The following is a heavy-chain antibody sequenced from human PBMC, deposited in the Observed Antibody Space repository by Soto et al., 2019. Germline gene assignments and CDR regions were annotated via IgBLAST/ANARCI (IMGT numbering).Heavy chain of an antibody. V-gene: IGHV3-30-3*01. J-gene: IGHJ4*02. CDR2: ISYDGINE. CDR3: ARDWGIVLVPGAPDF. D-gene: IGHD2-2*01. CDR1: GFIFSSYA. Sequence: QVQLVESGGGVVQPGRSLRLSCAASGFIFSSYAMHWVRQAPGKGLEWVALISYDGINEYYADSVKGRFTISRDNSENTLYLQINSLRPEDTAVYYCARDWGIVLVPGAPDFWGQGNLVTVS.